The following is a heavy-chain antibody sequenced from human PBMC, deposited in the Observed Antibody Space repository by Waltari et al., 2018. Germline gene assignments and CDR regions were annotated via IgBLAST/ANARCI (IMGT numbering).Heavy chain of an antibody. CDR1: GGSFSGYY. CDR3: ATTQPDSGTYFPPDY. D-gene: IGHD1-26*01. CDR2: ITHSGTT. V-gene: IGHV4-34*01. Sequence: QVQLQQWGAGLLKPSETLSLTCAVYGGSFSGYYWSWIRQPPGKGLEWIGEITHSGTTNYNPSLKSRVTISVDRSKNQFSLKLISVTAADTAVYYCATTQPDSGTYFPPDYWGQGTLVTVSS. J-gene: IGHJ4*02.